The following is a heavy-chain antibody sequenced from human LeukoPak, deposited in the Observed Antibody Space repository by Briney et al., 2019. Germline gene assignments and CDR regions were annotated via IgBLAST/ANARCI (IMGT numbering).Heavy chain of an antibody. Sequence: GGSLRLSCAASGFTFSSYGMHWVRQAPGKGLEWVAFIRYDGSNKYYADSVKGRFTISRDNSKNTLYLQMNSLRAEDTAVYYCAKDQARFGELFDYWGQGTLVTVSS. CDR3: AKDQARFGELFDY. CDR1: GFTFSSYG. V-gene: IGHV3-30*02. CDR2: IRYDGSNK. J-gene: IGHJ4*02. D-gene: IGHD3-10*01.